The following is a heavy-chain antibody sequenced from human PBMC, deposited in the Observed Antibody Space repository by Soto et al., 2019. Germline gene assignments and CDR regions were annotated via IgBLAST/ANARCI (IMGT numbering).Heavy chain of an antibody. V-gene: IGHV3-15*01. CDR1: GFTFSNAW. CDR2: IKKRADGGTA. D-gene: IGHD3-22*01. Sequence: VGSLRLSCAAPGFTFSNAWMNWVRQAPGKGLEWVGRIKKRADGGTADHATPVKGRFTISRDDSKDTLYLQMNSLKTEDTAVYYCTTVNPYNYDSSGYSDFWGQGTLVTVSS. CDR3: TTVNPYNYDSSGYSDF. J-gene: IGHJ4*02.